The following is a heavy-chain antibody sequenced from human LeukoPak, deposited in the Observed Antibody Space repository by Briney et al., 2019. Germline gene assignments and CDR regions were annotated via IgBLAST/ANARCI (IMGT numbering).Heavy chain of an antibody. J-gene: IGHJ4*02. D-gene: IGHD2-2*01. V-gene: IGHV3-30*18. CDR3: AKRGYCTSTSCSNYFDY. CDR1: GFTFSSYG. Sequence: PGRSLRLSCAASGFTFSSYGMHWVRQAPGKGLEWVAVISYDGSNKYYADSVKGRFTISRDNAKNSLYLQMNSLGAEDTAVYYCAKRGYCTSTSCSNYFDYWGQGTLVTVSS. CDR2: ISYDGSNK.